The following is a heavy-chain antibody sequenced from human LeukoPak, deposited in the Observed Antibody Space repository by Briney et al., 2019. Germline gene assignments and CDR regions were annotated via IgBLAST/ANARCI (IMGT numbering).Heavy chain of an antibody. V-gene: IGHV3-33*01. CDR3: ARETSGHHDY. Sequence: GRSLRLSCAASGFTFSSYGMHWVRQAPGKGLEWVAIIWYDGSNEYYADSVKGRFTISRDNSKNTLYLQMNSLRAEDTAVYFCARETSGHHDYWGQGTLVTVSS. D-gene: IGHD3-10*01. CDR1: GFTFSSYG. J-gene: IGHJ4*02. CDR2: IWYDGSNE.